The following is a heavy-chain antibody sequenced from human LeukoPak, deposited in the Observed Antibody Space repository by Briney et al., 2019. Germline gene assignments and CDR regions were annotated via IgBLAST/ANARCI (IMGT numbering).Heavy chain of an antibody. CDR1: GLTVSSNC. CDR3: ARGVVAGTPPDLDY. CDR2: INWNGGST. V-gene: IGHV3-20*04. D-gene: IGHD6-19*01. J-gene: IGHJ4*02. Sequence: GGSLRLSCAASGLTVSSNCMSWVRQAPGKGLEWVSGINWNGGSTGYADSVKGRFTISRDNAKNSLYLQMNSLRAEDTALYYCARGVVAGTPPDLDYWGQGTLVTVSS.